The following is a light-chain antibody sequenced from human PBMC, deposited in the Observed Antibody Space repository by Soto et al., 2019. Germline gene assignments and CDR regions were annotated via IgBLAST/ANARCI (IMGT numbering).Light chain of an antibody. CDR1: QRIVRN. V-gene: IGKV1-39*01. CDR2: TAS. CDR3: QQSHSSPLS. Sequence: IQMTQSPSSLSASVGDRVTITCRASQRIVRNLNWYQQKPGKAPELLIYTASNLESGVPSRFSGSGSGTDFALTISSLQPEDSAVYYCQQSHSSPLSFGGGTKVEFK. J-gene: IGKJ4*01.